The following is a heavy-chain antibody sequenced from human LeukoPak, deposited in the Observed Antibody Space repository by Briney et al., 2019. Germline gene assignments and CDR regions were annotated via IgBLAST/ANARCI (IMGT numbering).Heavy chain of an antibody. V-gene: IGHV3-7*03. CDR2: IKQDGSEK. CDR1: GLTLSNYW. D-gene: IGHD1-26*01. Sequence: GGSLRLSCTASGLTLSNYWMIWVRQAPGKGLQWVAKIKQDGSEKYYEDSVKGRFTISRDNAENSLYLQMNSLRVEDTAVYYCAARSSGNPYFWGQGTLVTVSS. CDR3: AARSSGNPYF. J-gene: IGHJ4*02.